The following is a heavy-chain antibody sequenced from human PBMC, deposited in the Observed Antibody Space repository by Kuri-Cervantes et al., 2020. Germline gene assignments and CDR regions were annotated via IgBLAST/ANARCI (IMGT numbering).Heavy chain of an antibody. CDR2: ISSSGSTI. CDR3: ASGAALDAFDI. J-gene: IGHJ3*02. V-gene: IGHV3-48*04. Sequence: GESLKISCAASGFTFSSYGMHWVRQAPGKGLEWVSYISSSGSTIYYADSVKGRFTISRDNAKNSLYLQMNSLRAEDTAVYYCASGAALDAFDIWGQGTMVTVSS. CDR1: GFTFSSYG. D-gene: IGHD6-6*01.